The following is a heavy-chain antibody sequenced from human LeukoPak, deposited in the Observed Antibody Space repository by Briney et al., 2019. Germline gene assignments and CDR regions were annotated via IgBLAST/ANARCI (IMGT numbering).Heavy chain of an antibody. CDR2: ISHSGRTI. D-gene: IGHD2-15*01. V-gene: IGHV3-48*03. CDR1: GFTFSNYE. J-gene: IGHJ4*02. Sequence: PGGSLRLSCAASGFTFSNYELNWVRQAPGKGLEWVSYISHSGRTIYSADSVKGRFTISRDNAKNSLYLQMNSLRAEDTAVYYCASCSGGSCYASHWGQGTLVTVSS. CDR3: ASCSGGSCYASH.